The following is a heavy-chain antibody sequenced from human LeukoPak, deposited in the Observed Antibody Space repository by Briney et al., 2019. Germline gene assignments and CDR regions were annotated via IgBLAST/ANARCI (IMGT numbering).Heavy chain of an antibody. Sequence: SETLSLTCTVSGGSISSYYWSWIRQPPGKGLEWIGYIYYGGSTNYNPSLKSRVTISVDTSKNQFSLKLSSVTAADTAVYYCAVDYGDYYYYYMDVWGKGTTVTVSS. CDR1: GGSISSYY. J-gene: IGHJ6*03. CDR3: AVDYGDYYYYYMDV. CDR2: IYYGGST. D-gene: IGHD4-17*01. V-gene: IGHV4-59*01.